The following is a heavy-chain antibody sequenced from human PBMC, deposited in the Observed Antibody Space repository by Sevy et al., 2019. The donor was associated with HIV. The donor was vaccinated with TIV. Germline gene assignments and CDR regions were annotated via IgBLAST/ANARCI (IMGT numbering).Heavy chain of an antibody. CDR2: IYYSGST. CDR3: AGGGDSSGWLGWGYYYYGMDV. CDR1: GGSISSYY. V-gene: IGHV4-59*01. J-gene: IGHJ6*02. D-gene: IGHD6-19*01. Sequence: SETLSLTCTVSGGSISSYYWSWIRQPPGKGLEWIGYIYYSGSTNYNPPLKSRVTISVDTSKNQFSLKLSSVTAADTAVYYCAGGGDSSGWLGWGYYYYGMDVWGQGTTVTVSS.